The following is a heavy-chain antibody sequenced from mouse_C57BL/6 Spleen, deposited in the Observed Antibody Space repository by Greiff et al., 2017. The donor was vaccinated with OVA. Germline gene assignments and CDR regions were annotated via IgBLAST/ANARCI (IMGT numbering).Heavy chain of an antibody. CDR3: ARCDGWYFGV. CDR1: GYTFTSYW. V-gene: IGHV1-53*01. Sequence: QVQLQQPGTDLVKPGASVKLSCKASGYTFTSYWMHWVKQRPGQGLEWIGNINPSNGGTNYNEKFKSKATLTVDTSSSTANMQLSSLTSEDSAVYYYARCDGWYFGVWGTGPTVTVSS. J-gene: IGHJ1*03. CDR2: INPSNGGT.